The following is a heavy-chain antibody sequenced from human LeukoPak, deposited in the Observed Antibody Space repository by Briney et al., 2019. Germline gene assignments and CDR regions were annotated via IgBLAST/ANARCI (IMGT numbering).Heavy chain of an antibody. D-gene: IGHD2-21*01. Sequence: QTGGSLRLSCAASGFTFSSYWMSWVRQAPGKGLEWVANINQDGSEKYYVDSVKGRFTISRDNAENPLYLQINSLRAEDTAVYYCARDKEGAFCGPECYSKFNYWGQGTLVTASS. V-gene: IGHV3-7*01. CDR1: GFTFSSYW. CDR2: INQDGSEK. J-gene: IGHJ4*02. CDR3: ARDKEGAFCGPECYSKFNY.